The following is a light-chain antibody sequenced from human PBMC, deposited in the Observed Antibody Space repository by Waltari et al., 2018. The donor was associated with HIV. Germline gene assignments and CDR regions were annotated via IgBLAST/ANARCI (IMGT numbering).Light chain of an antibody. CDR1: STDLRFYPP. Sequence: QSALTQPASVSGFPGQTINISCTGISTDLRFYPPLSWYQQHPGRVPRLIIYDIDSRPSGISDHFSGSRSGDSASLTISGLQSGDEAHYFCASNRLDSTLVFGGGTKLTIL. J-gene: IGLJ2*01. V-gene: IGLV2-14*03. CDR2: DID. CDR3: ASNRLDSTLV.